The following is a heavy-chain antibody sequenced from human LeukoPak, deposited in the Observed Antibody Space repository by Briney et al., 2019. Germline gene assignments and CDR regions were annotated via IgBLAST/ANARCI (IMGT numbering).Heavy chain of an antibody. V-gene: IGHV4-59*01. CDR3: ARDKADYDILTGFYYYYGMDV. CDR1: GGSISSYY. Sequence: SETLSLTCTVSGGSISSYYWSWIRQPPGKGLEWIGYIYHSGSTNYNPSLKSRVTISVDTSKNQFSLKLSSVTAADTAVYYCARDKADYDILTGFYYYYGMDVWGQGTTVTVSS. J-gene: IGHJ6*02. CDR2: IYHSGST. D-gene: IGHD3-9*01.